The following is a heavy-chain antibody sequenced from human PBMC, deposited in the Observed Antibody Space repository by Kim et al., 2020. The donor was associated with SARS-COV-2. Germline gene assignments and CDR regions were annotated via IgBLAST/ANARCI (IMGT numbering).Heavy chain of an antibody. V-gene: IGHV4-59*01. CDR3: ARDRPLGDAFDI. D-gene: IGHD7-27*01. J-gene: IGHJ3*02. Sequence: NYNPSLKSRVTISVDTSKNQFSLKLSSVTAADTAVYYCARDRPLGDAFDIWGQGTMVTVSS.